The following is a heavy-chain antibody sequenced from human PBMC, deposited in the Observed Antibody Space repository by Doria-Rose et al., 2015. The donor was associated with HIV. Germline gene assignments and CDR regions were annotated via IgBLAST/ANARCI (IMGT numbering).Heavy chain of an antibody. CDR3: ARIKSSRWYHKYYFDF. CDR1: GVSLSSPGMG. D-gene: IGHD6-13*01. CDR2: IFSDDER. Sequence: TLKESGPVLVKPTETLTLTCTVSGVSLSSPGMGVSWIRQPPGKALEWLADIFSDDERSYTTSLQSRLTISRGTSKSQVVLTMTDMDPVDTATYYCARIKSSRWYHKYYFDFWGQGTLVIVSA. J-gene: IGHJ4*02. V-gene: IGHV2-26*01.